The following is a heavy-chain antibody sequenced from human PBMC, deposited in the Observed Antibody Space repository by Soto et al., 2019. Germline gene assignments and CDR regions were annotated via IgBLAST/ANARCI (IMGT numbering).Heavy chain of an antibody. Sequence: KGLDWVSAISGSGGSTYYAASVKGRFTISRDNSKNTLYLQMNSLRAEDMAVFFFFQAEDGIRDSVPVSAFLLNRSSDL. CDR2: ISGSGGST. CDR3: FQAEDGIRDSVPVSAFLLNRSSDL. D-gene: IGHD3-9*01. J-gene: IGHJ2*01. V-gene: IGHV3-23*01.